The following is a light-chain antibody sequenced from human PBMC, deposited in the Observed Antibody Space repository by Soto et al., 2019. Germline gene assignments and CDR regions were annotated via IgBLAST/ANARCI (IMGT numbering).Light chain of an antibody. V-gene: IGKV3-15*01. CDR3: QQYNNWPQWT. CDR1: QSVSSK. J-gene: IGKJ1*01. Sequence: EIVMTQSPDTLSVSPGERATLSCRASQSVSSKLAWYQQKPGQTPRLLIYDGSTRVTGIPARFSGSGSGTEINLNIIRLQTEDFAVYYCQQYNNWPQWTFGQGTTVEIK. CDR2: DGS.